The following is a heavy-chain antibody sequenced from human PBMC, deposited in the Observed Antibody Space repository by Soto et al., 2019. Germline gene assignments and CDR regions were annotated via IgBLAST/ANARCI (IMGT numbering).Heavy chain of an antibody. D-gene: IGHD4-17*01. CDR2: ISYDGSNK. J-gene: IGHJ4*02. CDR1: GFTFSSYA. Sequence: GGSLRLSCAASGFTFSSYAMHWVRQAPGEGLEWVAVISYDGSNKYYADSVKGRFTISRDNSKNTLYLQMNSLRAEDTAVYYCARAGVDYGDYVPDYWGQGTLVTVSS. V-gene: IGHV3-30-3*01. CDR3: ARAGVDYGDYVPDY.